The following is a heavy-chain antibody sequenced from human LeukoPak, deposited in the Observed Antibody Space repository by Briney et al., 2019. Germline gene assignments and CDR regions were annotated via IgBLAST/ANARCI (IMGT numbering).Heavy chain of an antibody. CDR3: ARVGSSELGRPNWFDP. Sequence: ASVKVSCKASGYTFTGYYMHWVRQAPGQGLEWMGWINPNSGGTNYAQKFQGRVTMTRDTSISTAYMELSSLRSDDTAVYYCARVGSSELGRPNWFDPWGQGTLVTVSS. J-gene: IGHJ5*02. CDR2: INPNSGGT. D-gene: IGHD3-10*01. CDR1: GYTFTGYY. V-gene: IGHV1-2*02.